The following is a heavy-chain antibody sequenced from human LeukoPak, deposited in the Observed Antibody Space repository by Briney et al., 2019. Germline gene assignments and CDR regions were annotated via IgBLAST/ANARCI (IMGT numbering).Heavy chain of an antibody. CDR2: FDPAGGQF. D-gene: IGHD3-22*01. V-gene: IGHV1-24*01. CDR3: ARTYYYDSSGYYYGHWFDP. Sequence: GASVKVSCKVSAFTLSELSMHWVRQAPGKGLEWVGGFDPAGGQFMYGQSFRGRVILTQDASTNTAFMEVTSMRPDDTAVYYCARTYYYDSSGYYYGHWFDPWGQGTLVTVSS. J-gene: IGHJ5*02. CDR1: AFTLSELS.